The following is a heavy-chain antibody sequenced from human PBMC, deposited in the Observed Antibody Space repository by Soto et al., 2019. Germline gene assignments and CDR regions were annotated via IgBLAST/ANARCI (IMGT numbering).Heavy chain of an antibody. J-gene: IGHJ6*02. Sequence: QVQLVESGGGVVQPRRSLRLSCAASAFTFSSYRIHWVRQAPGKGLDWVAVISDDASDKYYADSVKGRFTISRDNSKNPLYLQMNSLRAEDTAVYYCVKERYGQLWLEDYGMDVWGQGTTVTVSS. CDR3: VKERYGQLWLEDYGMDV. CDR2: ISDDASDK. CDR1: AFTFSSYR. D-gene: IGHD5-18*01. V-gene: IGHV3-30*18.